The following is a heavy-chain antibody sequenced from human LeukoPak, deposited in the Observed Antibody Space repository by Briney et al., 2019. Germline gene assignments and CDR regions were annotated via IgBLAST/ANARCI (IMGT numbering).Heavy chain of an antibody. J-gene: IGHJ4*02. D-gene: IGHD3-9*01. CDR1: GGTFSSYA. V-gene: IGHV1-69*06. CDR3: ARGDDILTGSDY. CDR2: IIPIFGTA. Sequence: SVKVSCKASGGTFSSYAISWVRQAPGQGLEWMGGIIPIFGTANYAQKFQGRVAITADKSTSTAYVELSSLRSEDTAVYYCARGDDILTGSDYWGQGTLVTVSS.